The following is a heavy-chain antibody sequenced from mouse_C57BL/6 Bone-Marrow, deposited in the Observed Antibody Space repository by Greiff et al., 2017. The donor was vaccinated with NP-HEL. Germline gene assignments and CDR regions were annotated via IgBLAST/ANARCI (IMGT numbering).Heavy chain of an antibody. J-gene: IGHJ4*01. D-gene: IGHD2-5*01. V-gene: IGHV1-64*01. Sequence: QVQLQQPGAELVKPGASVKLSCKTSGYTVTFYWMHWVKRSPGQGLEWIGMIHPNNNSTNYNEKFKTKATLTGDKSSSTVYMQLSSLTSEDSAVYYCARRGSKNTMDYWGQGTSVTVSS. CDR3: ARRGSKNTMDY. CDR1: GYTVTFYW. CDR2: IHPNNNST.